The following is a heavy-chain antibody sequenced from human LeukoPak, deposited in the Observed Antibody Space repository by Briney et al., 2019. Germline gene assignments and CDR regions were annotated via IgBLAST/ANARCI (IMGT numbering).Heavy chain of an antibody. D-gene: IGHD1-26*01. V-gene: IGHV4-39*01. CDR3: ARHEFVGATVFDY. CDR2: IYYSGST. J-gene: IGHJ4*02. CDR1: GGSISSSSYY. Sequence: SETLSLTCTVSGGSISSSSYYWGWIRQPPGKGLEWIGSIYYSGSTYYNPSLKSRVTISVDTSKNQFSLKLSSVTAADTAVYYCARHEFVGATVFDYWGQGNLVTVSS.